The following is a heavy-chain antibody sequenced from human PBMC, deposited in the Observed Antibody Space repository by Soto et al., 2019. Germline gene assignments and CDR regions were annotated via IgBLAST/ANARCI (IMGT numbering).Heavy chain of an antibody. D-gene: IGHD3-16*01. J-gene: IGHJ6*01. Sequence: QVQLVQSGAEVKKPGASVKVSCKASGYTFTSYDINWVRQATGQGLEWMGWMNPNSGITGYAQKFQGRVTMPRNTSNSTATIELSSMRSEDRAVYYCAIALKTPFPGGGWLHPIYYYCGRDVWGQGTTVTVSS. V-gene: IGHV1-8*01. CDR3: AIALKTPFPGGGWLHPIYYYCGRDV. CDR1: GYTFTSYD. CDR2: MNPNSGIT.